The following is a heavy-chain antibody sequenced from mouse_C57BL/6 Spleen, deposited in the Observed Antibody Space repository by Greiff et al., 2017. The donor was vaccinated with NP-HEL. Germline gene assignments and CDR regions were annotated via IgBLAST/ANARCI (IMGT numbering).Heavy chain of an antibody. CDR1: GYTFTDYY. V-gene: IGHV1-26*01. CDR3: ARGGYYSWCAY. J-gene: IGHJ3*01. D-gene: IGHD2-3*01. Sequence: EVQLQQSGPELVKPGASVKISCKASGYTFTDYYMNWVKQSHGKSLEWIGDINPNNGGTSYNQKFKGKATLTVDKSSSTAYMELRSLTSEDSAVYYCARGGYYSWCAYWGQGTLVTVSA. CDR2: INPNNGGT.